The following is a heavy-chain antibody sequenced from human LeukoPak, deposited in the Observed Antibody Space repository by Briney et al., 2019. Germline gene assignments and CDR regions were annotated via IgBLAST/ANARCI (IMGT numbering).Heavy chain of an antibody. CDR1: GFTFSSYG. D-gene: IGHD3-22*01. Sequence: GGSLRLSRAASGFTFSSYGMHWVRQAPGKGLEWVAVIWYDGSNKYYADSVKGRFTISRDNSKNTLYLQMNSLRAEDTAVYYCAKGDSSGYYTYFQHWGQGTLVTVSS. J-gene: IGHJ1*01. CDR3: AKGDSSGYYTYFQH. CDR2: IWYDGSNK. V-gene: IGHV3-33*06.